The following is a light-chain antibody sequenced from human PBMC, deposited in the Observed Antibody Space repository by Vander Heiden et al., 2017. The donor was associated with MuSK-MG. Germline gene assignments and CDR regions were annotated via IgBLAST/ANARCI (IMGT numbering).Light chain of an antibody. CDR1: QGISIY. V-gene: IGKV1-33*01. CDR2: DAS. CDR3: QQYDRRPLT. J-gene: IGKJ4*01. Sequence: DIQMTQSPSSLSASVGDRVTITCQASQGISIYLTWYQQKAGKAPKLLINDASDLELGVPSRFSGTGSGKEFTLTISSLQPEDVGTYYCQQYDRRPLTFGGGTRVNIK.